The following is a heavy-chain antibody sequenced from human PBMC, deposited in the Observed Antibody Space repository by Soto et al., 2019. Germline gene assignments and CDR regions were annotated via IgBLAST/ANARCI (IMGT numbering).Heavy chain of an antibody. V-gene: IGHV4-59*08. CDR3: ARRIATTVTTRGANWFDP. D-gene: IGHD4-4*01. CDR1: GGSISSYY. Sequence: PLETLSLTCTVSGGSISSYYWSWIRQPPGKGLEWIGYIYYSGSTNYNPSLKSRVTISVDTSKNQFSLKLSSVTAADTAVYYCARRIATTVTTRGANWFDPWGQGTLVTVSS. J-gene: IGHJ5*02. CDR2: IYYSGST.